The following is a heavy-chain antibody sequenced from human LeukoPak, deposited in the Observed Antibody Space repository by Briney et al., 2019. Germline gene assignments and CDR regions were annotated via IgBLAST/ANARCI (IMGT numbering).Heavy chain of an antibody. Sequence: SETLSLTCTVSGGSISSYYWSWIRQPPGKGLEWIGYIYYNGSTNYNPSLKSRVTISVDTSKNQFSLKLSSVTAADTAVYYCASYSSGYSYYFDYWGQGTLVTVSS. CDR3: ASYSSGYSYYFDY. V-gene: IGHV4-59*01. J-gene: IGHJ4*02. CDR2: IYYNGST. CDR1: GGSISSYY. D-gene: IGHD3-22*01.